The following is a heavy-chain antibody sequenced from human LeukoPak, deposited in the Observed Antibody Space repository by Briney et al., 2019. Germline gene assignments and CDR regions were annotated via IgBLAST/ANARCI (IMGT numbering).Heavy chain of an antibody. CDR2: ISSSSSTI. CDR1: GFTFSSYS. V-gene: IGHV3-48*01. D-gene: IGHD2-8*01. CDR3: AKDPGGVRGPGGF. J-gene: IGHJ4*02. Sequence: PGGSLRLSCAASGFTFSSYSMNWVRQAPGKGLEWVSYISSSSSTIYYTDSVKGRFTISRDNSKNTLYLEMNSLRPEDTATYYCAKDPGGVRGPGGFWGQGTLVTVSS.